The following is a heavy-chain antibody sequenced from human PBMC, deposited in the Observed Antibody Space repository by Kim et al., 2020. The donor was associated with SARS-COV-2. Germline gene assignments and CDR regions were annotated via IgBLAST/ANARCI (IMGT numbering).Heavy chain of an antibody. V-gene: IGHV1-69*13. Sequence: SVKVSCKASGGTFSSYAISWVRQAPGQGLEWMGGIIPIFGTANYAQKFQGRVTITADESTSTAYMELSSLRSEDTAVYYCARGHTGPERSRYSSCAFCYYYMDVWGKGTTVTVSS. CDR2: IIPIFGTA. D-gene: IGHD6-13*01. CDR3: ARGHTGPERSRYSSCAFCYYYMDV. CDR1: GGTFSSYA. J-gene: IGHJ6*03.